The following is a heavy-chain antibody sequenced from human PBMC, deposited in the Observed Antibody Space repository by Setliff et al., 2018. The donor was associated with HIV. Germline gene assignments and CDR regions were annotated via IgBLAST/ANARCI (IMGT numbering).Heavy chain of an antibody. Sequence: SVKVSCKTSGGTFSRHAFNWVRQTPGQGLEWMRGIIPIFNIVNYAQKFQDRVTITADASTATTYMEVSSLRSEDTAVYYCARDPTGLRLMGEEDGFDLWGQGTKVTVSS. CDR3: ARDPTGLRLMGEEDGFDL. J-gene: IGHJ3*01. D-gene: IGHD1-26*01. CDR1: GGTFSRHA. V-gene: IGHV1-69*13. CDR2: IIPIFNIV.